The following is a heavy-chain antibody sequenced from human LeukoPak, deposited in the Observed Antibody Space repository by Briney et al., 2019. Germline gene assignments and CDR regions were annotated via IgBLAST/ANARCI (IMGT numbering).Heavy chain of an antibody. Sequence: RHSETLSLTCTVSGGSISSSSYYWGWIRQPPGKGLEWIGEINHSGSTNYNPSLKSRVTISVDTSKNQFSLKLSSVTAADTAVYHCARLTKNDSGSFRFGKKKRGYMDVWGKGTTVTISS. CDR2: INHSGST. V-gene: IGHV4-39*07. CDR3: ARLTKNDSGSFRFGKKKRGYMDV. D-gene: IGHD3-10*01. J-gene: IGHJ6*03. CDR1: GGSISSSSYY.